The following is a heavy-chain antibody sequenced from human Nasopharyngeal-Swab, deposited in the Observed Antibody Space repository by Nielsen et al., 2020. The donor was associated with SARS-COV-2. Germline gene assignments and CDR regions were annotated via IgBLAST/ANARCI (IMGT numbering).Heavy chain of an antibody. CDR3: ARVHLAAAGTMDV. CDR2: INPNSGCT. CDR1: GYTFTGYY. D-gene: IGHD6-13*01. Sequence: SVKVSCKASGYTFTGYYMHWVRQAPGQGLEWMGRINPNSGCTNHAQKFQGRVTMTRDTSISTAYMELCRLRSDDTAVYYCARVHLAAAGTMDVWGQGTTVTVSS. J-gene: IGHJ6*02. V-gene: IGHV1-2*06.